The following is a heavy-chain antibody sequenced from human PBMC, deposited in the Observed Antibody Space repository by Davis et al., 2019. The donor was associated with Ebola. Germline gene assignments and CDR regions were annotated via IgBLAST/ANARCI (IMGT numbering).Heavy chain of an antibody. D-gene: IGHD2-21*02. J-gene: IGHJ4*02. CDR3: ARRSDIVVVTAVYFDY. CDR2: IYHSGST. Sequence: MPSETLSLTCAVSGGSISSSNWWSWVRQPPGKGLEWIGEIYHSGSTNYNPSLKSRVTVSVDKSKNQFSLKLSSVTAADTAVYYCARRSDIVVVTAVYFDYWGQGTLVTVSS. V-gene: IGHV4-4*02. CDR1: GGSISSSNW.